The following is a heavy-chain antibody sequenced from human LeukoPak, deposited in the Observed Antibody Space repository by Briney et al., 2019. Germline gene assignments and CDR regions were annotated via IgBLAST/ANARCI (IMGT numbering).Heavy chain of an antibody. CDR2: TNSGGTST. CDR1: GFPFSDFS. CDR3: AKQSYARSLGE. D-gene: IGHD2-8*01. J-gene: IGHJ4*02. Sequence: PGGSLRLSCATSGFPFSDFSMSWVRQAPGKGLEWISTTNSGGTSTYYAESVKGRLTISRDNSKNTLYLQMSSLRVEDTAVYYFAKQSYARSLGEGGPGPLVSVSS. V-gene: IGHV3-23*01.